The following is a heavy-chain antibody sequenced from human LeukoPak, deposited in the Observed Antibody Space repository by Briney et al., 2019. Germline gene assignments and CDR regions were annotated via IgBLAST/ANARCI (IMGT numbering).Heavy chain of an antibody. J-gene: IGHJ6*02. V-gene: IGHV1-69*04. CDR3: ARDRSDSRGNYYGMDV. CDR2: IIPILGIA. Sequence: SVKVSCKASGGTFSSYAISWVRQAPGQGLEWMGRIIPILGIANYAQKFQGRVTITADKSTSTAYMELSSLRSEDTAVYYCARDRSDSRGNYYGMDVWGQGTTVTVSS. D-gene: IGHD3-22*01. CDR1: GGTFSSYA.